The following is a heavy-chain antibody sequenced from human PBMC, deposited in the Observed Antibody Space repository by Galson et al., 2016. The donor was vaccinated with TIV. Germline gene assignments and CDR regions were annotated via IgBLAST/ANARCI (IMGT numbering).Heavy chain of an antibody. Sequence: LRLSCAASGFIFSGYALHWVRQAPGKGLEWLAVISYDGTNKYEDSVKGRFTISRDNSKNTLSLQMNSLRDDDTAVYYCARERDDYGNYYGLDVWGQGTTVTVSS. V-gene: IGHV3-30-3*01. CDR1: GFIFSGYA. CDR2: ISYDGTNK. CDR3: ARERDDYGNYYGLDV. D-gene: IGHD4-17*01. J-gene: IGHJ6*02.